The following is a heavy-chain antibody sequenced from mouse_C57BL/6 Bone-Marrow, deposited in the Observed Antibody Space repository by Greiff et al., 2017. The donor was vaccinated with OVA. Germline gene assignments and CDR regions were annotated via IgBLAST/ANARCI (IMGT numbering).Heavy chain of an antibody. Sequence: EVKLVESGGGLVQPGDSLSLSCAASGFTFTNYYMSWVRQPPGKALEWLAFIRNKPNGSTTEYSASLKCRFTISSDKSQSILYLQMNALRAEDSATYYCARYKRRVAVDYFDYWGQGTALPDS. CDR2: IRNKPNGSTT. J-gene: IGHJ2*01. CDR1: GFTFTNYY. CDR3: ARYKRRVAVDYFDY. V-gene: IGHV7-3*01. D-gene: IGHD1-1*01.